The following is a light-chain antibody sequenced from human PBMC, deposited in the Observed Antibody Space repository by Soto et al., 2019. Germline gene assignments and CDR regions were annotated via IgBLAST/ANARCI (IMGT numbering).Light chain of an antibody. Sequence: DIQMTQSASSLSASVGDIVTITCRASQSISSNLNWHQQKPGKAPKVLIYAASSLQSGVPSRFSGSGSGTDFTLTISSLQPEDFATYYCQQSYSIPYTFGQGTKVDIK. CDR3: QQSYSIPYT. V-gene: IGKV1-39*01. J-gene: IGKJ2*01. CDR2: AAS. CDR1: QSISSN.